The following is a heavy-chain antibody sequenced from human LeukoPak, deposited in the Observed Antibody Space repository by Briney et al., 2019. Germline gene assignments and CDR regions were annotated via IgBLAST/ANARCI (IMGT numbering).Heavy chain of an antibody. V-gene: IGHV4-39*07. D-gene: IGHD5-18*01. J-gene: IGHJ4*02. CDR3: ARGIDTAMVFFDY. CDR1: GGSINSSSYY. Sequence: SETLSLTCIVSGGSINSSSYYWGWIRQPPGKGLEWIGEINHSGSTNYNPSLKSRVTISVDTSKNQFSLKLSSVTAADTAVYYCARGIDTAMVFFDYWGQGTLVTVSS. CDR2: INHSGST.